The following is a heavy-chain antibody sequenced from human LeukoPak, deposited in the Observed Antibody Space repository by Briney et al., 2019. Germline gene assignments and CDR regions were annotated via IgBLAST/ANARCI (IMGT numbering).Heavy chain of an antibody. D-gene: IGHD5-18*01. V-gene: IGHV3-21*01. Sequence: PGRSLRLSCAASGFTFSSYAMHWVRQAPGKGLEWVSSISSGGSYIYYADSVMGRFTISRDNAKNSLYLQMNTLRAEDTAVYYCAKGSGVQVWSSLDYWGQGTLVTVSS. CDR2: ISSGGSYI. CDR3: AKGSGVQVWSSLDY. CDR1: GFTFSSYA. J-gene: IGHJ4*02.